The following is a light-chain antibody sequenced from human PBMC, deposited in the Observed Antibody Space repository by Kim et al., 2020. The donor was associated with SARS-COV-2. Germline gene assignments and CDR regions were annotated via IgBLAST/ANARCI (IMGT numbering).Light chain of an antibody. Sequence: SPGQTASITCSGDKLGDKYACWYQQKPGQSPVLVIYQDSKRPSGIPERFAGSNSGNTATLTISGTQAMDEADYYCQAWDSSTVVFGGGTQLTVL. CDR3: QAWDSSTVV. V-gene: IGLV3-1*01. CDR2: QDS. CDR1: KLGDKY. J-gene: IGLJ2*01.